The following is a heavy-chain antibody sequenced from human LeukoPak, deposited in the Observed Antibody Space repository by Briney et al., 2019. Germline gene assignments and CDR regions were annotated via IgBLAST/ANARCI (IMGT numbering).Heavy chain of an antibody. CDR1: GGSFSGYY. CDR2: INHSGST. CDR3: ARGLGSGSRVFRYYYYGMDV. V-gene: IGHV4-34*01. Sequence: PSETLSLTCAVYGGSFSGYYWSWIRQPPGKGLEWIGEINHSGSTNYNPSLKSRVTISVDTSKNQFSLKLSSVTAADTAVYYCARGLGSGSRVFRYYYYGMDVWGQGTTVTVSS. J-gene: IGHJ6*02. D-gene: IGHD6-19*01.